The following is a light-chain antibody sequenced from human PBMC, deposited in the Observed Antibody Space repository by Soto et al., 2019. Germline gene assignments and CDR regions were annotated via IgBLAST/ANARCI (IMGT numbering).Light chain of an antibody. CDR1: QSVSSTS. J-gene: IGKJ1*01. CDR3: QQYDGSPPWT. CDR2: GAS. V-gene: IGKV3-20*01. Sequence: EIVSTQSPGTLSFSPGERATLSCRASQSVSSTSLAWYQQKPGQAPRLLIYGASNRATGIPDRFSGSGSGTDFTLTISRLEPEDFAVYYCQQYDGSPPWTFGLGTKVEFK.